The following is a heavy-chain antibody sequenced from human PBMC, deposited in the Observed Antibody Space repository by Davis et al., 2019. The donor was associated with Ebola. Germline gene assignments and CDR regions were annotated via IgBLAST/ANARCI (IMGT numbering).Heavy chain of an antibody. CDR2: IYPRDSDT. Sequence: GESLKISCRGSGYSFTSYWIGWVRQMPGTSLEWMVIIYPRDSDTRYSPSFQGQVTISADKSISTAYLQWSSLKASDTAMYYCARTRGSGYLAFDIWGQGTMVTVSS. V-gene: IGHV5-51*01. D-gene: IGHD5-18*01. J-gene: IGHJ3*02. CDR1: GYSFTSYW. CDR3: ARTRGSGYLAFDI.